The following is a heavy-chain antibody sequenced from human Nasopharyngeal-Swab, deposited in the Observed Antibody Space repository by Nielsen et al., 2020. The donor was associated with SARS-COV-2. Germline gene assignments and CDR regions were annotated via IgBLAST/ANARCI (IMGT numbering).Heavy chain of an antibody. D-gene: IGHD5-24*01. Sequence: SETLPLTCTVSGGSISSYYWSWIRQPPGKGLEWIGYIYYSGSTNYNPSLKSRVTISVDTSKNQFSLKLSSVTAADTAVYYCARERRWLQGNWFDPWGQGTLVTVSS. J-gene: IGHJ5*02. CDR3: ARERRWLQGNWFDP. CDR2: IYYSGST. V-gene: IGHV4-59*01. CDR1: GGSISSYY.